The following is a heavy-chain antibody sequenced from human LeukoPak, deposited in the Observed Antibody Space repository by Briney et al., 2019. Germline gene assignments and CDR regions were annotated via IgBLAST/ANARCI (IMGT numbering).Heavy chain of an antibody. D-gene: IGHD6-19*01. CDR1: GDSVSSSNYY. CDR2: IYYSGST. CDR3: ARSEEGGWYSYYFDY. Sequence: SETLSLTCTVSGDSVSSSNYYWAWIRQPPGKGLEWIGNIYYSGSTYYNPSLKSRLTISVDTSKNQFSLKLSSVTAADTAVYYCARSEEGGWYSYYFDYWGQGTLVTVSS. V-gene: IGHV4-39*01. J-gene: IGHJ4*02.